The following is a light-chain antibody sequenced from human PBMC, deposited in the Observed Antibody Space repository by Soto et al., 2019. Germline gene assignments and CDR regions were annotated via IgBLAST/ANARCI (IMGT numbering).Light chain of an antibody. V-gene: IGKV3D-20*02. Sequence: EIVLTQSPGTLSLSPGERATLSCRASQSISNNYLGWYQQKPGQAPRLLIYDASNRATGIPARFSGSGSGTDFTLTISSLEPEDFAVYYCQQRSNWPTFGQGTRLEI. J-gene: IGKJ5*01. CDR2: DAS. CDR1: QSISNNY. CDR3: QQRSNWPT.